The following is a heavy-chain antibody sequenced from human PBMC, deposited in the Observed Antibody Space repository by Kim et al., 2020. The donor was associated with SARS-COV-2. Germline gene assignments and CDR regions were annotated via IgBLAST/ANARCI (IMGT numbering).Heavy chain of an antibody. CDR3: AKEGGH. Sequence: EGMGMINRSGGGTNYAQKFQGRVTMTGDTSTNTVYMELNSLRSDDTAVYYCAKEGGHWGQGTLVTVSS. CDR2: INRSGGGT. V-gene: IGHV1-46*01. J-gene: IGHJ4*02. D-gene: IGHD3-16*01.